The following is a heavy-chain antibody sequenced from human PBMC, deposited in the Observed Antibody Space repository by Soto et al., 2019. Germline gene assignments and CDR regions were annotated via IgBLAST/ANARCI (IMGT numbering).Heavy chain of an antibody. D-gene: IGHD6-13*01. J-gene: IGHJ4*02. CDR2: ISGTSSYI. V-gene: IGHV3-21*01. CDR1: GFTFSSHS. CDR3: ARDCYYSSSWYEFEH. Sequence: PGGSLRLSCAASGFTFSSHSMNWVRQAPGKGLEWVSLISGTSSYIYYADSVKGRFIISRDNAKNSLYLQMNSLRAEDTAVYYCARDCYYSSSWYEFEHSGQGPRVTVS.